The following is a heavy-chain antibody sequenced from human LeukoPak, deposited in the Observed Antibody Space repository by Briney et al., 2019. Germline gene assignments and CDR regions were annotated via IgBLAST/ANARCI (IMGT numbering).Heavy chain of an antibody. CDR1: GGTFSNYG. D-gene: IGHD6-13*01. CDR2: IIPVFGTT. J-gene: IGHJ5*02. Sequence: GASVKVSCKASGGTFSNYGISWVRQAPGQGLEWMGGIIPVFGTTNYAQEFQGRLTITADESTSTAYMELRNVRSEDTAVYFCAREQGSPAVYWFDPWGQGTLVTVSS. CDR3: AREQGSPAVYWFDP. V-gene: IGHV1-69*13.